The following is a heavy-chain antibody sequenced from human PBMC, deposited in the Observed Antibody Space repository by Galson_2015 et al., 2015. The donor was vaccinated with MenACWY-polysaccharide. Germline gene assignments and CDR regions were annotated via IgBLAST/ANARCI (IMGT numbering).Heavy chain of an antibody. CDR3: TRQGDVIDY. D-gene: IGHD3-16*01. CDR2: IRSKAKDYAT. Sequence: SLRLSCAASGFSMTSYAVNWVRQAPGKGLEWVGYIRSKAKDYATAYAESVKGRFTISRDESKNTAYLQMDSLKTEDTAVYYCTRQGDVIDYWGQGTLVTVSS. V-gene: IGHV3-73*01. CDR1: GFSMTSYA. J-gene: IGHJ4*02.